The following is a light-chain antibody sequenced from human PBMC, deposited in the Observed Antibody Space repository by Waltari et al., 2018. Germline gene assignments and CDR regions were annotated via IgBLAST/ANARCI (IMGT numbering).Light chain of an antibody. CDR1: QSVSKY. CDR3: QKYGRLPAT. V-gene: IGKV3-20*01. J-gene: IGKJ1*01. Sequence: EIVLTQSPGTLSLSPGERAPLSCWASQSVSKYLAWYQQNPGQAPRLLIYETSIRATGVPDRFSGSGSGTDFSLTISRLEPEDFAVYYCQKYGRLPATFGQGTKVEIK. CDR2: ETS.